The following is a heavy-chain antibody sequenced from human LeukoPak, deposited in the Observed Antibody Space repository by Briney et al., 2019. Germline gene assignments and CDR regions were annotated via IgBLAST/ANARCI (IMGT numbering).Heavy chain of an antibody. Sequence: SETLSLTCAVYGGSFSSYYWSWIRQPPGKGLEWIGEINHSGSTNYNPSLKSRVTISVDTSKNQFSLKLSSVTAADTAVYYCARRYNDFWSGYYGGFIWFDPWGQGTLVTVSS. D-gene: IGHD3-3*01. J-gene: IGHJ5*02. CDR1: GGSFSSYY. CDR2: INHSGST. V-gene: IGHV4-34*01. CDR3: ARRYNDFWSGYYGGFIWFDP.